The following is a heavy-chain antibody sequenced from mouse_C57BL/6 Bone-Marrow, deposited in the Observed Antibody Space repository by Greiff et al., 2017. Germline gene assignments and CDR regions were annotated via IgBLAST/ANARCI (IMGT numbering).Heavy chain of an antibody. CDR3: ARPAIITTVVAIDWYFDV. Sequence: VQLQQSGAELVKPGASVKISCKASGYAFSSYWMNWVKQRPGKGLEWIGQIYPGDGDTNYNGKFKGKATLTADKSSSTAYMQRSSLTSEDSAVYVCARPAIITTVVAIDWYFDVWGTGTTVTVSS. CDR2: IYPGDGDT. D-gene: IGHD1-1*01. CDR1: GYAFSSYW. V-gene: IGHV1-80*01. J-gene: IGHJ1*03.